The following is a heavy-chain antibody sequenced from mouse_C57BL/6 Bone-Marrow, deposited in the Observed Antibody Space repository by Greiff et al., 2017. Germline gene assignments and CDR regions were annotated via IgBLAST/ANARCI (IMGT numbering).Heavy chain of an antibody. Sequence: VQLQQSGPELVKPGASVKISCKASGYSFTGYYMNWVKQSPEKSLEWIGEINPSTGGTTYNQKFKAKATLTVDKSSSTAYMQLKSLTSEDSAVYYCASFYYDYVFDVWGTGTTVTVSS. CDR2: INPSTGGT. CDR3: ASFYYDYVFDV. D-gene: IGHD2-4*01. CDR1: GYSFTGYY. V-gene: IGHV1-42*01. J-gene: IGHJ1*03.